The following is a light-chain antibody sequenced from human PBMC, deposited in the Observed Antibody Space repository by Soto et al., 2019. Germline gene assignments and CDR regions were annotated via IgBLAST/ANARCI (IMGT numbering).Light chain of an antibody. Sequence: QSVLTQPHSASGTPGQRVTISCSGSSSNIGTSSVHWFQQLPGTAPKLLISTTNQRPSGVPERFSGSKSGTSASLAISGHQSLDEADYYCAAWDDSLNGHVFGTGTK. V-gene: IGLV1-44*01. CDR3: AAWDDSLNGHV. CDR1: SSNIGTSS. CDR2: TTN. J-gene: IGLJ1*01.